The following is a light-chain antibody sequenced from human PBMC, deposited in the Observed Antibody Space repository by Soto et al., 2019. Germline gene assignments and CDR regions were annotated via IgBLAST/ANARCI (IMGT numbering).Light chain of an antibody. CDR1: SGDVGGYNY. V-gene: IGLV2-14*01. CDR3: SSYTNSGTLVV. CDR2: EVS. Sequence: QSVLTQPASVSGSPGQSITISCTGTSGDVGGYNYVSWYQQHPGKVPKLIIYEVSNRPSGVSIRFSGSKSGNTASLTISGLQAEDEADYYCSSYTNSGTLVVFGGGTQLTVL. J-gene: IGLJ2*01.